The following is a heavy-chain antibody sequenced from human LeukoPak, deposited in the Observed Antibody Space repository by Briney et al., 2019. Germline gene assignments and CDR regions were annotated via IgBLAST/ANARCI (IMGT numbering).Heavy chain of an antibody. D-gene: IGHD3-3*01. V-gene: IGHV3-23*01. CDR3: AKVANNFWSGLEY. Sequence: PGGSLRLSCVASGFIVSNNYMSWVRQAPGKGLEWVSGITTNGDSTYYADSVKGRFTLSRDNSKSTLYLQMNSLRAEDTAIYYCAKVANNFWSGLEYWGQGALVTVSS. CDR1: GFIVSNNY. CDR2: ITTNGDST. J-gene: IGHJ4*02.